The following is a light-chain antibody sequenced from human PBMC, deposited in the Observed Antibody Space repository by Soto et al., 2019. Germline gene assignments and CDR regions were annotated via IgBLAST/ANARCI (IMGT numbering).Light chain of an antibody. CDR2: KAS. CDR1: QSISTW. CDR3: QQYNIFPYT. Sequence: DIQMTQSPSTLSASVGDRVTITCRASQSISTWLACSQQKPGKAPKLLIYKASSLEIGVPSRFSGSGSGTEFTLTISSLQPEDVATCYCQQYNIFPYTFGQGTKLEIK. J-gene: IGKJ2*01. V-gene: IGKV1-5*03.